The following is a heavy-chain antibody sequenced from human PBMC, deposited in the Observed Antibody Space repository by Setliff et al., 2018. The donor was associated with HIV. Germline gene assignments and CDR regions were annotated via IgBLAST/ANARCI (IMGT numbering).Heavy chain of an antibody. Sequence: SETLSLTCTVSGVSISDHYWGWIRQPPGKGLEWIGYIYSSGTTEYNPSVESRVTMSLDTSRDQFSLKLSSVTAADTAVYYCARHSHDFWSGYGHYFDYWGQGTLVTVSS. CDR3: ARHSHDFWSGYGHYFDY. J-gene: IGHJ4*02. CDR1: GVSISDHY. V-gene: IGHV4-4*09. D-gene: IGHD3-3*01. CDR2: IYSSGTT.